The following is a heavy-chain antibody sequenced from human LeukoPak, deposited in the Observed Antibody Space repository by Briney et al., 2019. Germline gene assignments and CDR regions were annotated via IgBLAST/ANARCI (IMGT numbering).Heavy chain of an antibody. CDR2: ISTYSGET. D-gene: IGHD2-8*01. V-gene: IGHV1-18*01. Sequence: ASVKVSCKASGYTFTRYAITWGRQAPGQGLEWLGWISTYSGETNLAHNLQGRGTITTDTSTSTVYMEVRSLRSDDTAVYYCARACTTFITQWCFSDYWGQGTLVTVSS. J-gene: IGHJ4*02. CDR1: GYTFTRYA. CDR3: ARACTTFITQWCFSDY.